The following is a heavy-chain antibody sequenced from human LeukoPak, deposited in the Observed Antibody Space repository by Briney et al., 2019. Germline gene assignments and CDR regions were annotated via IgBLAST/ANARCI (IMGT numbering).Heavy chain of an antibody. V-gene: IGHV3-21*05. J-gene: IGHJ4*02. Sequence: GGSLRLSCVGSGFTFSSYHMNWVRQAPGKGLEWVSYISSSSSYIYYADSVKGRFTISRDNAKNSLYLQMNSLRAEDTAVYYCARGAGYGDYVPFDYWGQGTLVTVSS. CDR1: GFTFSSYH. D-gene: IGHD4-17*01. CDR3: ARGAGYGDYVPFDY. CDR2: ISSSSSYI.